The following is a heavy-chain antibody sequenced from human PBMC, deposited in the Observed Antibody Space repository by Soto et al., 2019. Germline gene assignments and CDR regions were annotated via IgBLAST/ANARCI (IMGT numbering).Heavy chain of an antibody. Sequence: PGGSLRRSCTVSGFAFRHNYLTWIRQAPGKGLEWLSYINTGGSPAYYADSVKGRFTISTDIAKKSLYLQMDSLRADDTGVYYCATGGIYYETWGQGTLVTVSS. CDR2: INTGGSPA. CDR1: GFAFRHNY. D-gene: IGHD1-26*01. V-gene: IGHV3-11*01. J-gene: IGHJ5*02. CDR3: ATGGIYYET.